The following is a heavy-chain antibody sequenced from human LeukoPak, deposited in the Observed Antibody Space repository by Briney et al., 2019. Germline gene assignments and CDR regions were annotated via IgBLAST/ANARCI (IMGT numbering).Heavy chain of an antibody. V-gene: IGHV3-23*01. D-gene: IGHD2-15*01. CDR3: ARGWFHALYYFDY. CDR1: GFTFSSYA. CDR2: ISGSGGST. Sequence: GGSLRLSCAASGFTFSSYAMSWVRQAPGKGLEWVSAISGSGGSTYYADSVKGRFTISRDNSKNTLYLQMNSLRAEDTAVYYCARGWFHALYYFDYWGQGTLVTVSS. J-gene: IGHJ4*02.